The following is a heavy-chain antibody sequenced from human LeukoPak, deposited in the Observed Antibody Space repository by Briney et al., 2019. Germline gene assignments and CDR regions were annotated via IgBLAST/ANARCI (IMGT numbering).Heavy chain of an antibody. CDR2: IYPGDSDT. CDR1: GYSFTSSW. D-gene: IGHD2-15*01. CDR3: ARRRSCSGGRCYEDFDY. V-gene: IGHV5-51*01. Sequence: GESLKISCKGSGYSFTSSWIGWVRQMPGKGLEWMGIIYPGDSDTRYSPSFQGQVTISADKSISTAYLQWSSLKASDTAMYYCARRRSCSGGRCYEDFDYWGQGTLVTVSS. J-gene: IGHJ4*02.